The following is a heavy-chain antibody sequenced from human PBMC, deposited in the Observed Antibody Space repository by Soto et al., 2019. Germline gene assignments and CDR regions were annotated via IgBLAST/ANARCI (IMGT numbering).Heavy chain of an antibody. D-gene: IGHD3-16*01. J-gene: IGHJ3*02. CDR1: GASLGGFH. CDR2: LIHGGNT. V-gene: IGHV4-34*12. Sequence: QVRLEQWGAGLLKPSETLSLTCAIYGASLGGFHWTWLRQAPGKGLEWIGELIHGGNTNYNPSLKGRVSFSLDTSKNQFSLHLMSVTAADTAVYYCARSPLGYDYVRQTWREVGDSFDIWGRGTLVTVSS. CDR3: ARSPLGYDYVRQTWREVGDSFDI.